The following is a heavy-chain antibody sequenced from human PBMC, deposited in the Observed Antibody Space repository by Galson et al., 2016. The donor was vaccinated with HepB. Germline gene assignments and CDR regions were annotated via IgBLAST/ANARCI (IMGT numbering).Heavy chain of an antibody. J-gene: IGHJ6*04. V-gene: IGHV4-59*04. Sequence: SETLSLTCTVSGGSISSYYWSWIRQAPGKGLEWNGNIYFTGNTDYNPSLKSRVIIAADTSKNQFSLKVRSVTAADTAIYYCARRISSSRIHYGMDVWGKGTTVVVSS. CDR3: ARRISSSRIHYGMDV. CDR2: IYFTGNT. D-gene: IGHD6-13*01. CDR1: GGSISSYY.